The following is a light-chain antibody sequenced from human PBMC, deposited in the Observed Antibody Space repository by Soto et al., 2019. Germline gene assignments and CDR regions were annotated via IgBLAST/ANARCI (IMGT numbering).Light chain of an antibody. Sequence: IQMTQSRSTLCGSGGERGTSTCRASQSISSWLAWYQHKPGKAPKLLIYDASSLESGVPSRFSGSGSGPESTLTFSRLQPDDPLTHSCQQPTSHSSTFAQGTQLDIK. CDR3: QQPTSHSST. CDR2: DAS. V-gene: IGKV1-5*01. CDR1: QSISSW. J-gene: IGKJ1*01.